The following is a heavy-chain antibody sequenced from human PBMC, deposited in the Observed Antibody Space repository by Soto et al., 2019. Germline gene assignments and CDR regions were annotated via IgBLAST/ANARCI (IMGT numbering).Heavy chain of an antibody. V-gene: IGHV2-5*01. CDR2: IFWNDDE. CDR3: VDTGYSYDPFGY. CDR1: GFSITTSGVG. J-gene: IGHJ4*02. D-gene: IGHD5-18*01. Sequence: QITLKESVPTLVKPTQTLTLTCTFSGFSITTSGVGVGWIRQPPGKALECLALIFWNDDERYSPSLKSRLTITNDTYKNQEVLTMTHRDPEDTVKYYCVDTGYSYDPFGYWGRGTLVTVSS.